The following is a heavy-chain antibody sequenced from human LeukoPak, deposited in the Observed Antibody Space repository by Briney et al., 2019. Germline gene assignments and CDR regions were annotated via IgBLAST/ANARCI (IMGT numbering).Heavy chain of an antibody. J-gene: IGHJ3*02. V-gene: IGHV4-38-2*02. CDR1: GYSISSGYY. CDR3: ARVSRTCTNGVCSI. Sequence: SETLSLTCTVSGYSISSGYYWGWIRQPPGKGLEWIGYIYYSGSTYYNPSLKSRVTISVDTSKNQFSLKLSSVTAADTAVYYCARVSRTCTNGVCSIWGQGTMVTVSS. CDR2: IYYSGST. D-gene: IGHD2-8*01.